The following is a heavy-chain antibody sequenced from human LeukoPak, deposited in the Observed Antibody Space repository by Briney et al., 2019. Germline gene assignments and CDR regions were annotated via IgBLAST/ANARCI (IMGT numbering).Heavy chain of an antibody. V-gene: IGHV4-39*01. J-gene: IGHJ4*02. Sequence: PSETLSLTCTVSGGSISSSSYYRGWIRQPPGKGLEWIGSIYYSGSTYYNPSLKSRVTISVDTSKNQFSLKLSSVTAADTAVYYCARHGDYGDYGDYFDYWGQGTLVTVSS. CDR2: IYYSGST. CDR3: ARHGDYGDYGDYFDY. D-gene: IGHD4-17*01. CDR1: GGSISSSSYY.